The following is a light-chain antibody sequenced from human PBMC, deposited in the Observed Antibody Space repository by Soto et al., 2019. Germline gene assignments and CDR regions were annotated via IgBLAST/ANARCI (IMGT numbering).Light chain of an antibody. CDR2: DAS. Sequence: ETVLTQSPGTLSLSPGERATLSCRASQSVSSRSLAWYQQKPGQAPRLLIYDASSRATGIPDRFSGSGSGTDFSLTISRLEPEDFAVYYCQQYERGFTFXPGTKVDIK. CDR1: QSVSSRS. CDR3: QQYERGFT. V-gene: IGKV3-20*01. J-gene: IGKJ3*01.